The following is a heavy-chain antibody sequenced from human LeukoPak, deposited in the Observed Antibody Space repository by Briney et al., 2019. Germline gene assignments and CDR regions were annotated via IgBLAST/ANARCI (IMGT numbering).Heavy chain of an antibody. J-gene: IGHJ6*03. V-gene: IGHV1-69*05. CDR1: GGTFSSYA. Sequence: ASVKVSCKASGGTFSSYAISWVRQAPGQGLEWMGGIIPIFGTANYAQKFQGRVTMTTDTSTSTAYMELRSLRSDDTAVYYCARMYCSSTSCYQFHDYYYMDVWGKGTTVTVSS. CDR2: IIPIFGTA. D-gene: IGHD2-2*01. CDR3: ARMYCSSTSCYQFHDYYYMDV.